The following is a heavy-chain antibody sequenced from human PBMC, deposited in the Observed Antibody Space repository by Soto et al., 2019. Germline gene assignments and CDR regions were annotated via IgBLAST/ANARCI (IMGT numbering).Heavy chain of an antibody. Sequence: GGSLRLSCAASGFTFSSYAMSWVRQAPGKGLEWVSAISGSGGSTYYADSVKGRFTISRDNSKNTLYLQRNRLRAEDTAVYYCAKPNCGGDCYPYYFDYWGQGTLVTVSS. CDR3: AKPNCGGDCYPYYFDY. CDR2: ISGSGGST. D-gene: IGHD2-21*02. J-gene: IGHJ4*02. V-gene: IGHV3-23*01. CDR1: GFTFSSYA.